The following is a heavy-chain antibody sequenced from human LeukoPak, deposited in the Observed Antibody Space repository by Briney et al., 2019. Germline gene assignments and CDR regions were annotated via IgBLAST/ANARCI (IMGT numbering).Heavy chain of an antibody. CDR3: ARGSFGGYSSSWYAFDY. CDR1: GYTFTSYG. Sequence: ASVKVSCKASGYTFTSYGISWVRQAPGQGLEWMGWISAYNGNTNYAQKLQGRVTMTTDTSTSTAYMELRSLRSDDTAVYYCARGSFGGYSSSWYAFDYWGQGTLVTVSS. V-gene: IGHV1-18*01. J-gene: IGHJ4*02. CDR2: ISAYNGNT. D-gene: IGHD6-13*01.